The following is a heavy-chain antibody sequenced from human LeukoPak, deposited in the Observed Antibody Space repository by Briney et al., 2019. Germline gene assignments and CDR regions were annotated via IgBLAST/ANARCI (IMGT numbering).Heavy chain of an antibody. D-gene: IGHD2-2*01. CDR1: GDSISNYY. CDR2: IFCSGGT. Sequence: SETLSLTCTVSGDSISNYYWNWIRQAPGKGLEWIGYIFCSGGTNYNSSLKSRATISVDRSKNQFSLRLSSVTAADTAVYYCARAKEGTSLDLSFKYHYYFLDVWGIGTTVTVSS. J-gene: IGHJ6*04. V-gene: IGHV4-59*12. CDR3: ARAKEGTSLDLSFKYHYYFLDV.